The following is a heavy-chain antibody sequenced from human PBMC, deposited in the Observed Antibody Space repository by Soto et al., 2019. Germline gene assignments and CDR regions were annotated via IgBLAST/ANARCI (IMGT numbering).Heavy chain of an antibody. Sequence: ASVKVSCKASGGTFSSYTISWVRQAPGQGLEWMGRIIPILGIANYAQKFQGRVTITADKSTSTAYMELSSLRSEDTAVYYCARDPYTPVRVPAAMIPWFDPWGQGTLVTVSS. CDR2: IIPILGIA. CDR3: ARDPYTPVRVPAAMIPWFDP. J-gene: IGHJ5*02. D-gene: IGHD2-2*01. V-gene: IGHV1-69*04. CDR1: GGTFSSYT.